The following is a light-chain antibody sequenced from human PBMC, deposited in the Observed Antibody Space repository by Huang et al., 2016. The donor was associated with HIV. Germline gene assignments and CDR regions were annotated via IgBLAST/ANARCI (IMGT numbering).Light chain of an antibody. CDR1: QGISNS. J-gene: IGKJ1*01. CDR3: QQYYNNPPWT. CDR2: ATS. V-gene: IGKV1-NL1*01. Sequence: DIQMTKSPSSLSASVGARVTITCRASQGISNSIAWYQQRPGKAPKLLLYATSRLETGAPSRFSGSRSGTEHTLTISSLQPEDLATYYCQQYYNNPPWTFGQGTKVEIK.